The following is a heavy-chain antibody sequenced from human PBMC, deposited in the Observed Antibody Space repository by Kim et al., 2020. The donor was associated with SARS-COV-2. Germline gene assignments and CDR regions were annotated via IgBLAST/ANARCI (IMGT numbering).Heavy chain of an antibody. CDR3: ARVGGFGDHGMDV. CDR1: GGSISSGGYY. V-gene: IGHV4-31*03. CDR2: IYYSGST. Sequence: SETLSLTCTVSGGSISSGGYYWSWIRQHPGKGLEWIGYIYYSGSTYYNPSLKSRVTISVDTSKNQFSLKLSSVTAADTAVYYCARVGGFGDHGMDVWGQGTTVTVSS. D-gene: IGHD3-10*01. J-gene: IGHJ6*02.